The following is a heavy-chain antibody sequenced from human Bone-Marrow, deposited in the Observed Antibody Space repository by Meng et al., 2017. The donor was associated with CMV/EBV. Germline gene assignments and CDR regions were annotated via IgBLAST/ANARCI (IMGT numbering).Heavy chain of an antibody. CDR3: ARGGFDP. J-gene: IGHJ5*02. V-gene: IGHV4-34*01. Sequence: GSLRLSCAVYGGSFSGYYWSWIRQPPGKGLEWIGEINHSGSTNYNPSLKGRVTISVDTSKNQFSLKPSSVTAADTAVYYCARGGFDPWGQGTLVTVSS. CDR2: INHSGST. CDR1: GGSFSGYY.